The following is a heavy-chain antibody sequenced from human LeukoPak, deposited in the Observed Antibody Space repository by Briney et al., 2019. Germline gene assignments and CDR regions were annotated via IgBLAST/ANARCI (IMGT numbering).Heavy chain of an antibody. CDR1: GAFISYYC. D-gene: IGHD2-21*01. V-gene: IGHV4-59*01. J-gene: IGHJ4*02. CDR2: IYYSGGP. CDR3: ARGLAYHHFDF. Sequence: PSQTLSLTCTLAGAFISYYCGRCIRHPPRNGMEWIVYIYYSGGPNTNTSRRGRVTIPVDTPKTRLFLKLSSVTAADTSVYYCARGLAYHHFDFWGQGTLVTVSS.